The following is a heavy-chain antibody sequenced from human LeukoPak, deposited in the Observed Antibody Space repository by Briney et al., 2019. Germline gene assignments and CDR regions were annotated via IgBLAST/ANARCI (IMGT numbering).Heavy chain of an antibody. Sequence: GGSLRLSCAASGFTFSDYYMSWIRQAPGKGLEWVANIKQDGSQKYYVDSVRGRFIISRDNAKNSLYLQMNSVRAEDTAVYYCAREGTFGDYRASGDHWGQGALVTVSS. CDR2: IKQDGSQK. J-gene: IGHJ4*02. V-gene: IGHV3-7*03. D-gene: IGHD4-17*01. CDR1: GFTFSDYY. CDR3: AREGTFGDYRASGDH.